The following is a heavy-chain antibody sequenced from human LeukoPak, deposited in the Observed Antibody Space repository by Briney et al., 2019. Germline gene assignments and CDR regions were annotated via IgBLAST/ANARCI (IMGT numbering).Heavy chain of an antibody. CDR1: GFIFSTYW. V-gene: IGHV3-74*01. CDR3: AKGQEFLEWIYDY. Sequence: GGSLRLSCTGSGFIFSTYWMHWVRQAPGKGLVWVSRIKTDGSTKYYADSVKGRFAVSRDNSKNTLFLQLSGLRAEDTAVYYCAKGQEFLEWIYDYWGQGALVTVSS. J-gene: IGHJ4*02. CDR2: IKTDGSTK. D-gene: IGHD3-3*01.